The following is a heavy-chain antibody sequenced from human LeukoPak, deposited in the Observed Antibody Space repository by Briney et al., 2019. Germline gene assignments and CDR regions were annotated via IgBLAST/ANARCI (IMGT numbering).Heavy chain of an antibody. CDR1: GYTFTSYG. V-gene: IGHV1-18*01. D-gene: IGHD3-10*01. CDR2: ISAYNGNT. CDR3: AREAVRGVIPTYYYHYYMDV. Sequence: ASVKVSCKASGYTFTSYGISWVRQAPGQGLEWMGWISAYNGNTNYAQKLQGRVTMTTDTSTSTDYMELRSLRSDDTAVYYCAREAVRGVIPTYYYHYYMDVWGKGTTVTVSS. J-gene: IGHJ6*03.